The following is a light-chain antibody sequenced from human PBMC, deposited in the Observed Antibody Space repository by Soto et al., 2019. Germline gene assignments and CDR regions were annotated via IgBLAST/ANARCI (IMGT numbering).Light chain of an antibody. J-gene: IGKJ1*01. Sequence: DIQMSQSPSAVSGAVGDRVTMSCRASQTISSWLAWYQQKPGKAPKLLIYKASTLKSGVPSRFSGSGSGTEFTLTISILQPDDFATYYCQHYNRYSEAFGQGTMVDVK. CDR3: QHYNRYSEA. V-gene: IGKV1-5*03. CDR1: QTISSW. CDR2: KAS.